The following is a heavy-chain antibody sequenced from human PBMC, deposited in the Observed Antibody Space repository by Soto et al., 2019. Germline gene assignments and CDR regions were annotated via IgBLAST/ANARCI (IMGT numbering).Heavy chain of an antibody. CDR3: ARDVASQRLDP. CDR1: GFTLSYHT. CDR2: ISSDSSHT. V-gene: IGHV3-21*01. J-gene: IGHJ5*02. Sequence: EVQLVESGVGLVKPGGSLRLSCAASGFTLSYHTMDWVSQAPGKGLEWVSSISSDSSHTYYADSVKGRFTISRDNAKNSLYLQMNSLRAEDTAVYYCARDVASQRLDPWGQGTLVTVSS.